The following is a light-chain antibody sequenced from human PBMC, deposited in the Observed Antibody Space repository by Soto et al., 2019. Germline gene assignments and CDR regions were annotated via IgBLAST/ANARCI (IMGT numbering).Light chain of an antibody. CDR1: QSISRS. CDR2: DAS. CDR3: QQYNSYLLT. J-gene: IGKJ3*01. Sequence: DIQMTQSPSTLSASVGDRVTITCRASQSISRSLAWYQQKPGKAPNLLIYDASSLASGVPSRFSGSGFGTEFTLTNSSLQPDDFATYYCQQYNSYLLTFGPGTTVDIK. V-gene: IGKV1-5*01.